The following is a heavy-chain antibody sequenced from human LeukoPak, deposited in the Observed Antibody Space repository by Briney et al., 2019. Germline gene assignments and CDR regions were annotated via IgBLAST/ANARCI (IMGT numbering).Heavy chain of an antibody. CDR2: IYHSGST. Sequence: SGTLSLTCAVSGGSISSSNWWSWVRQPPGKGLEWIGEIYHSGSTNYNPSLKSRVTISVDKSKNQFSLKLSSVTAADTAVYYCARDPITMARGVIKTGHWFDPWGQGTLVTVSS. CDR1: GGSISSSNW. D-gene: IGHD3-10*01. J-gene: IGHJ5*02. CDR3: ARDPITMARGVIKTGHWFDP. V-gene: IGHV4-4*02.